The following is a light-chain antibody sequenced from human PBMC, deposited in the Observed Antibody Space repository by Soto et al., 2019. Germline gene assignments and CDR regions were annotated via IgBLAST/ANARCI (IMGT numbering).Light chain of an antibody. J-gene: IGKJ1*01. CDR1: QSVSSNY. CDR2: GAS. V-gene: IGKV3D-7*01. CDR3: QQDYNLPWT. Sequence: EIVMTQSPATLSLSPGERATLSCRASQSVSSNYLSWYQQKPGQAPRLLIYGASTRATGIPARFSGSGSGTDFTLTISSLQPEDFAVYYCQQDYNLPWTFGQGTEVDIK.